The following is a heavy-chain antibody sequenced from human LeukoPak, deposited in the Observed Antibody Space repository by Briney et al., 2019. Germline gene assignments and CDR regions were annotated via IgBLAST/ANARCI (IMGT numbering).Heavy chain of an antibody. D-gene: IGHD2/OR15-2a*01. CDR3: ATDFLGFDP. Sequence: ASVKVSCKVSGSTLTELSMHRVRQAPGEGLEWMGGFDPEDGEPIYAQKFQGRVTMTEDTSTDTVHMELSSLRSEDTAVYYCATDFLGFDPWGQGTLVTVSS. V-gene: IGHV1-24*01. CDR2: FDPEDGEP. J-gene: IGHJ5*02. CDR1: GSTLTELS.